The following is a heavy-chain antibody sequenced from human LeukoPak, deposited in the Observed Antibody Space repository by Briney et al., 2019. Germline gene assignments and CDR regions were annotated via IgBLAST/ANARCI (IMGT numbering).Heavy chain of an antibody. CDR1: GGSISRSSYY. CDR3: AKVGGLAVAGTDNWMDP. J-gene: IGHJ5*02. V-gene: IGHV4-39*02. Sequence: SETLSLTRSVTGGSISRSSYYWGWIRQPPGEGLEWIGNIHYSGKTYYNPSLKSRVTISIDTSKNQFSLKLSFVTAADTAVYSCAKVGGLAVAGTDNWMDPWGQGTLVTVSS. CDR2: IHYSGKT. D-gene: IGHD6-19*01.